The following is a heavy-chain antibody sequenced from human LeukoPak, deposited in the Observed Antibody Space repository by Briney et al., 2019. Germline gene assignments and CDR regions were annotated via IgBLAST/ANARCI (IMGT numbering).Heavy chain of an antibody. V-gene: IGHV4-39*07. CDR1: GASISTSRDY. CDR2: IFYGGST. Sequence: SETLSLTCTVSGASISTSRDYWGWIRQPPGKGLECIGSIFYGGSTYYNPSLKSRVTISVDTSKNQFSLKLSSVTAADTAVYYCASAHSYYYYYMDVWGKGTTVTVSS. CDR3: ASAHSYYYYYMDV. J-gene: IGHJ6*03.